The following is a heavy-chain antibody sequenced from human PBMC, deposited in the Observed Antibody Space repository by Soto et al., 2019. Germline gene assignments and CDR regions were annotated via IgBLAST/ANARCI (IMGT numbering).Heavy chain of an antibody. J-gene: IGHJ6*02. CDR3: ARAAQWELAYYYYGMDV. Sequence: GGSLRLSCAASGFTFSSYAMSWVRQAPGKGLEWVSAISGSGGSTYYADSVKGRFTISRDNSKNTLYLQMNSLRAEDTAVYYCARAAQWELAYYYYGMDVWGQGTTVTVSS. CDR2: ISGSGGST. V-gene: IGHV3-23*01. CDR1: GFTFSSYA. D-gene: IGHD1-26*01.